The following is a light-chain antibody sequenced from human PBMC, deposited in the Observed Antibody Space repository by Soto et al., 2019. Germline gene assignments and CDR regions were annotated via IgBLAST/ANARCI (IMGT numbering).Light chain of an antibody. CDR3: QQYGTPGT. Sequence: EIVLTQSPGTLSWSPGQRATLSCGASQSVSSGNLAWYKQKPCHAPRLLIYGTSNRATGIPDSLTGSGSGTEFTLTIIRMQREDFAVYYCQQYGTPGTFGHGTQVDI. CDR2: GTS. V-gene: IGKV3-20*01. CDR1: QSVSSGN. J-gene: IGKJ1*01.